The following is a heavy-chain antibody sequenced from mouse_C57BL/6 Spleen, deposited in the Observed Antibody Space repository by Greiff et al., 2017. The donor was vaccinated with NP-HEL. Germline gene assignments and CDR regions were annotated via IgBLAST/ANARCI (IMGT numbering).Heavy chain of an antibody. J-gene: IGHJ4*01. CDR3: ARKGDYDEGVDY. CDR2: IYPGSGST. Sequence: QVHVKQPGAELVKPGASVKMSCKASGYTFTSYWITWVKQRPGQGLEWIGDIYPGSGSTNYNEKFKSKATLTVDTSSSTAYMQLSSRTSEDSAVYYCARKGDYDEGVDYWGQGTSVTVSS. CDR1: GYTFTSYW. V-gene: IGHV1-55*01. D-gene: IGHD2-4*01.